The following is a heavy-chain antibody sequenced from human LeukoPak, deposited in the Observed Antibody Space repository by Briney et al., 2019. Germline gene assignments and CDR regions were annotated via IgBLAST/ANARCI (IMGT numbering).Heavy chain of an antibody. J-gene: IGHJ4*02. V-gene: IGHV4-59*12. CDR3: ARERKSSGWSGYFDY. Sequence: SETLSLTCTVSGDSITRYYWSWIRQPPGKGLEWIASISYSGSTNYNPSLKSRVTISINTSKNQFSLRLSSVTAADTAVYYCARERKSSGWSGYFDYWGQGTLVTVSS. CDR2: ISYSGST. CDR1: GDSITRYY. D-gene: IGHD6-19*01.